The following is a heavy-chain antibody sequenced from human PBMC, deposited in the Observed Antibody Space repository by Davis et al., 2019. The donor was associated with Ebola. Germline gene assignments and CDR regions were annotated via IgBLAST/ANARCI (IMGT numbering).Heavy chain of an antibody. D-gene: IGHD1-26*01. V-gene: IGHV1-2*06. CDR3: ARRTRSGSYSDY. CDR2: VILKSGAT. CDR1: GYTFTDYN. J-gene: IGHJ4*02. Sequence: ASVKVSCKASGYTFTDYNIHWMRQAPGQGLEWLGRVILKSGATNYAQKFQGRVTMTRGTSISTAYMELRSLRSDDTAMYYCARRTRSGSYSDYWGQGTLVTVSS.